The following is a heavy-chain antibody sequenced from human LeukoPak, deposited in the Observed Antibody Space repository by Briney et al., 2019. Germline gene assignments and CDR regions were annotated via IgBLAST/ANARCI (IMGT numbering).Heavy chain of an antibody. CDR1: GFTFSSYA. J-gene: IGHJ4*02. Sequence: GGSLRLSCAASGFTFSSYAMSWVRQAPGKGLEWVANIKEDGSEKYYVDSVKGRFTISRDNAKTSLYLQMNSLRGEDTAVYYCVRNWGYFDYWGQGTLVTVSS. V-gene: IGHV3-7*05. CDR3: VRNWGYFDY. D-gene: IGHD7-27*01. CDR2: IKEDGSEK.